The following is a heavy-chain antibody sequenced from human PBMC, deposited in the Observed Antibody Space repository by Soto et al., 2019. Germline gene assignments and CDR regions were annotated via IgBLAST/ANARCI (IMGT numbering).Heavy chain of an antibody. CDR3: ARGVYGDYRFDL. V-gene: IGHV4-61*01. J-gene: IGHJ4*02. CDR2: IYYSGST. D-gene: IGHD4-17*01. Sequence: QVQLQESGPGLVKPSETLSLTCTVSGGSVSSPRYYWSWVRQSPGKGREYIGYIYYSGSTNYNPSLKSRVTISVDTSNNQFSLKLSSVTAADTAVYYCARGVYGDYRFDLWGQGTLVTVSS. CDR1: GGSVSSPRYY.